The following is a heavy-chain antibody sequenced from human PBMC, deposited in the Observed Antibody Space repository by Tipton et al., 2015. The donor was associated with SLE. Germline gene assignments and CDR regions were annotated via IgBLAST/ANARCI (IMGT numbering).Heavy chain of an antibody. CDR1: GGSITSYY. J-gene: IGHJ5*02. D-gene: IGHD4-17*01. CDR2: IYFIGNT. V-gene: IGHV4-59*12. Sequence: TLSLTCTASGGSITSYYWSWIRQPPGDGLEWIGYIYFIGNTDHNPSLKSRVTMSVDTSKNQFSLNLNSVTAADTAVYYCARMYGDSRTNWFDLWGQGTLVTVSS. CDR3: ARMYGDSRTNWFDL.